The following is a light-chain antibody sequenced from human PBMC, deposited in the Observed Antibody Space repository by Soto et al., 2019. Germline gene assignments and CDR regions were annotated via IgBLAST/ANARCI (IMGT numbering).Light chain of an antibody. CDR1: QNIAGS. Sequence: DIQMTQSPSSLSASVGDRVTITCRASQNIAGSLNWYQQKPGRAPKFLIFTASSSQLGVPSRFSASGFGTEFTRTISSLQPEDFATYFYQQSYTSLITFGRGTRLEIK. J-gene: IGKJ5*01. CDR2: TAS. CDR3: QQSYTSLIT. V-gene: IGKV1-39*01.